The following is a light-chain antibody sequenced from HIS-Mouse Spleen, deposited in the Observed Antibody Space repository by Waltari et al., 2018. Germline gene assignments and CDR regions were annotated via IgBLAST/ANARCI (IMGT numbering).Light chain of an antibody. V-gene: IGLV3-21*02. CDR1: NIGSKS. CDR3: QVWDSSSDHYV. Sequence: SYVLTQTPSVSVAPGQTARITCGGNNIGSKSVHWYQQKPGQAPVLVVYDDSDRPPGIPERFAGSNSGNTATLTISRVEAGDEADYYCQVWDSSSDHYVFGTGTKVTVL. J-gene: IGLJ1*01. CDR2: DDS.